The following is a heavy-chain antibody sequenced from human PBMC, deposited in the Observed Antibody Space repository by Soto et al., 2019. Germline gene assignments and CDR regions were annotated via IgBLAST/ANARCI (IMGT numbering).Heavy chain of an antibody. Sequence: EVQLVESGGGLVQPGGSLRLSCATSGFTLISHSMNWFRQAPGKGLEWVSYIGRDSSTTYYADSVKGRFTISRDNAKKSIDLQMNGLRAEDTAVYHCARDTRWGAKDWGRGTQVTVSS. J-gene: IGHJ4*02. D-gene: IGHD3-16*01. CDR3: ARDTRWGAKD. CDR1: GFTLISHS. CDR2: IGRDSSTT. V-gene: IGHV3-48*01.